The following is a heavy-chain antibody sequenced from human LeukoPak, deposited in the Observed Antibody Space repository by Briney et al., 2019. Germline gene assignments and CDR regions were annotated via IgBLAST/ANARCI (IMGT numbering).Heavy chain of an antibody. J-gene: IGHJ4*02. CDR3: ARDLKPYYYDSSGYCDY. CDR2: ISAYNGNT. V-gene: IGHV1-18*01. D-gene: IGHD3-22*01. CDR1: GYTFTSYG. Sequence: ASVKVSCKASGYTFTSYGISWVRQAPGQGLEWMGWISAYNGNTNYAQKLQGRVTMTTDTSTSTAYMELRSLRSDDTAVYYCARDLKPYYYDSSGYCDYWGQGTLVTVSS.